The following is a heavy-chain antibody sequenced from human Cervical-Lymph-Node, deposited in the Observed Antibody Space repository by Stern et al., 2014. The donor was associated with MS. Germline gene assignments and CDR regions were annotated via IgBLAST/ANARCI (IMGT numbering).Heavy chain of an antibody. CDR3: ARSAFYSNYAPFDY. V-gene: IGHV4-34*01. J-gene: IGHJ4*02. Sequence: QVQLQQWGAGLLKSSETLSLTCTVYGGYFSAYYWSLIRQSPGKGLEWIGEISHSGSTNYNSSLKSRVTISLDTHKNQFSLNLSPVTAADTAMYFCARSAFYSNYAPFDYWGQGTLVTVSS. CDR2: ISHSGST. CDR1: GGYFSAYY. D-gene: IGHD4-11*01.